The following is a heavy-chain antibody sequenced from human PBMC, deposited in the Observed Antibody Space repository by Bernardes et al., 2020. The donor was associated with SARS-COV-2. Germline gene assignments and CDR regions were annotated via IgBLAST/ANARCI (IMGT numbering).Heavy chain of an antibody. D-gene: IGHD2-2*01. CDR1: GFTINNFG. CDR3: AKLRSVLWIHPYYNAMDA. Sequence: GGSRRLSCEASGFTINNFGMHWVRQAPGKGLEWVAVISYEGSMQHYADSVKGRFTISRDSSKNTVYLQMNTLRPEDTAVYYCAKLRSVLWIHPYYNAMDAWGQGTTVTVSS. V-gene: IGHV3-30*18. CDR2: ISYEGSMQ. J-gene: IGHJ6*02.